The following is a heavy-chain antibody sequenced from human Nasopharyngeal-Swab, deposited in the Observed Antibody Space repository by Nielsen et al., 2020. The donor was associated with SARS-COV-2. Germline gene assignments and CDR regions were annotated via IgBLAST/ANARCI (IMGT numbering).Heavy chain of an antibody. J-gene: IGHJ4*02. CDR3: AKSGRYSSV. V-gene: IGHV3-43*02. Sequence: GESLKISCAASGFTFDDYAMHWVRQAPGKGPEWVSLISGDGGSTYYADSVKGRFTISRDNSKNTLYLQMNSLRAEDTAVYYCAKSGRYSSVWGQGTQVTVSS. CDR2: ISGDGGST. D-gene: IGHD6-19*01. CDR1: GFTFDDYA.